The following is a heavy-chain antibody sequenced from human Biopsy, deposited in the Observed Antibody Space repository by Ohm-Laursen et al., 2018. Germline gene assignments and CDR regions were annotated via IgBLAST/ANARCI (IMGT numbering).Heavy chain of an antibody. D-gene: IGHD3-22*01. CDR3: TRGGYYYDSLAYYYWFDP. J-gene: IGHJ5*02. Sequence: SSVKVSCEASGYTFTGYHVHCVRQAPGQGLEWMGWINAKTGDTNYAQKFQGRVTMTRDTSISTAYVDLSSLRSDDTAVYYCTRGGYYYDSLAYYYWFDPWGQGTLVTVSS. CDR2: INAKTGDT. V-gene: IGHV1-2*02. CDR1: GYTFTGYH.